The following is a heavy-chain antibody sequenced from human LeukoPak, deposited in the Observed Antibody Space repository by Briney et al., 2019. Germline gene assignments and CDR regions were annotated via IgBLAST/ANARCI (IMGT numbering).Heavy chain of an antibody. CDR1: GGSISSYY. Sequence: SETLSLTCTFSGGSISSYYWSWIRQPPGKGLEWIGYIYYSGSTNYNPSLKSRVTISVDTSKNQFSLKLSSVTAADTAVYYCARHSRPSLFDYWGQGTLVTVSS. J-gene: IGHJ4*02. V-gene: IGHV4-59*01. D-gene: IGHD2/OR15-2a*01. CDR3: ARHSRPSLFDY. CDR2: IYYSGST.